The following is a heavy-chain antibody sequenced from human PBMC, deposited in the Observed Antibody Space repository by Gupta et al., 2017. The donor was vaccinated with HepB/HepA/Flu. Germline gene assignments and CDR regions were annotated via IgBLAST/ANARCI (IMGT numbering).Heavy chain of an antibody. CDR3: ARGPQSGSLTWFDP. J-gene: IGHJ5*02. Sequence: QVQLQQWGAGLMKPSETLSLTCAVYGASYSGYYWTWIRQPPGQGLEWIGEINHRGSTNFNPSLKSRVTISVETSKNQFSLKVRSVTAADMAVYYCARGPQSGSLTWFDPWGQGTLVTVSS. CDR1: GASYSGYY. V-gene: IGHV4-34*02. CDR2: INHRGST. D-gene: IGHD3-3*01.